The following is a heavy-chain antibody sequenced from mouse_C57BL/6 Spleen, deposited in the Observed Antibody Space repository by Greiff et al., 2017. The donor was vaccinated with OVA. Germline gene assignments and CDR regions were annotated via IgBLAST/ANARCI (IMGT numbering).Heavy chain of an antibody. J-gene: IGHJ1*03. CDR1: GYTFTEYT. CDR2: FYPGSGSI. V-gene: IGHV1-62-2*01. D-gene: IGHD2-4*01. CDR3: ARHEDRGAYDYDEEAYWYFDV. Sequence: QVQLQQSGAELVKPGASVKLSCKASGYTFTEYTIHWVKQRSGQGLEWIGWFYPGSGSIKYNEKFKDKATLTADKSSSTVYMELSRLTSEDSAVYVCARHEDRGAYDYDEEAYWYFDVWGTGTTVTVSS.